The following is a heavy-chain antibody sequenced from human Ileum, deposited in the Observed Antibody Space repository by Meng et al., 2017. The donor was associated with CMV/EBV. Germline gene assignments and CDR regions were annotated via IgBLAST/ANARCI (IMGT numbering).Heavy chain of an antibody. V-gene: IGHV3-66*01. Sequence: VGSGGGLVLPGGSLRLSCAASGFTISDNSRNWVRQAPGKGPEWVSLMYDSGTTKYADSVKGRFTISRDNSKNTLYLQMNSLRVEDTAVYYCAGDGGYSDPWGQGTLVTVSS. J-gene: IGHJ5*02. CDR2: MYDSGTT. CDR1: GFTISDNS. CDR3: AGDGGYSDP. D-gene: IGHD2-21*01.